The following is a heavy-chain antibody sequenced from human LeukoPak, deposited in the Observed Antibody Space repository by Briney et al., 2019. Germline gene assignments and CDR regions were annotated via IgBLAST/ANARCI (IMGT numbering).Heavy chain of an antibody. V-gene: IGHV3-23*01. Sequence: GGSLRLSCEASGFNFRDYGMNWVRQASGKGLEWVSGITASARTTYYADSVKGRFTIYSDNSKNTLSLQMSSLRAEDTAVYYCPKDLDGSGMYGGTDSWGQGPPVTVSS. D-gene: IGHD6-19*01. J-gene: IGHJ4*02. CDR1: GFNFRDYG. CDR2: ITASARTT. CDR3: PKDLDGSGMYGGTDS.